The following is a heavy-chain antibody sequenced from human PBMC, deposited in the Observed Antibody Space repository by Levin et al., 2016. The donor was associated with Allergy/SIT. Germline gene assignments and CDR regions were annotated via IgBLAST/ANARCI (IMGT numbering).Heavy chain of an antibody. V-gene: IGHV7-4-1*02. CDR1: GYTFTDYY. CDR3: ARVSTDPLVRTYGAFDV. CDR2: INTNTGNP. Sequence: ASVKVSCKTSGYTFTDYYMHWVRQAPGQGLEWMGWINTNTGNPTYAQGFTGRFVFSLESSASTAYLEISGLKPEDTATYYCARVSTDPLVRTYGAFDVWGQGTLVTVSS. J-gene: IGHJ3*01. D-gene: IGHD3-10*01.